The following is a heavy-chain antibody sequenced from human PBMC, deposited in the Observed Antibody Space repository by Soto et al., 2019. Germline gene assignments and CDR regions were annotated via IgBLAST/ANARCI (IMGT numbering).Heavy chain of an antibody. J-gene: IGHJ6*02. CDR3: AKDRSGLVLMVYAMGYYYGMDV. CDR2: ISYDGSNK. D-gene: IGHD2-8*01. CDR1: GFTFSSYG. V-gene: IGHV3-30*18. Sequence: LRLSCAASGFTFSSYGMHWVRQAPGKGLEWVAVISYDGSNKYYADSVKGRFTISRDNSKNTLYLQMNSLRAEDTAVYYCAKDRSGLVLMVYAMGYYYGMDVWGQGTTVTVSS.